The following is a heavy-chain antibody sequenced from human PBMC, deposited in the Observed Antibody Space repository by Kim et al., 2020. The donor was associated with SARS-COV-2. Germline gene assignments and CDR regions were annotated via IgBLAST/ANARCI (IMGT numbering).Heavy chain of an antibody. V-gene: IGHV3-21*01. J-gene: IGHJ4*02. CDR2: ISSSSSYI. CDR1: GFTFSSYS. CDR3: ASNYGSGSRPLDY. D-gene: IGHD3-10*01. Sequence: GGSLRLSSAASGFTFSSYSMNWVRQAPGKGLEWVSSISSSSSYIYYADSVKGRFTISRDNAKNSLYLQMNSLRAEDTAVYYCASNYGSGSRPLDYWGQGTLVTVSS.